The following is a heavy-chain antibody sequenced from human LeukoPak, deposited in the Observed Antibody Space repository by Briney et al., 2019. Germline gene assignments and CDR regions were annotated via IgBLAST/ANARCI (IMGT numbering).Heavy chain of an antibody. CDR3: AKGDTTYYDILTGYYWGDYYFDY. V-gene: IGHV3-23*01. CDR1: GFTFSSYA. J-gene: IGHJ4*02. Sequence: GGSLRLSCAASGFTFSSYAMSWVRQAPGKGLEWVSAISGSGGSTYYADSVKGRFTISRDNSKNTLYLQMNSLRAEDTAVYYCAKGDTTYYDILTGYYWGDYYFDYWGQGILVTVSS. CDR2: ISGSGGST. D-gene: IGHD3-9*01.